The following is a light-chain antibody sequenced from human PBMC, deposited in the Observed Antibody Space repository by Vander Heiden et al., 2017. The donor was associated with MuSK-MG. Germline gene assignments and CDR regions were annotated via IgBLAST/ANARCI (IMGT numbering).Light chain of an antibody. J-gene: IGKJ4*01. CDR3: QQRSNWPPLT. CDR2: DAA. Sequence: EVVLTQSPATLSLSPGASATLSCRASPSVSRYLAWYQQKPGQAPRLLMYDAANRATGIPARFSGSGSGTDFTLTISSLEPEDVAVYYCQQRSNWPPLTFGGGTKVEIK. CDR1: PSVSRY. V-gene: IGKV3-11*01.